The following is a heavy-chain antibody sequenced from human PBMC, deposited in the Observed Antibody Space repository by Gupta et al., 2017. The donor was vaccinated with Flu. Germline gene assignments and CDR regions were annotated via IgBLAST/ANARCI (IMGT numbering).Heavy chain of an antibody. CDR1: GFTFSSHG. Sequence: QVQLVESGGGVVQPGRSLRLSCAASGFTFSSHGMHWVRQAPGKGLEWVAVIWSDGSNKYYADSVKGRFAFSRDNSKNTLYLQMNSLRAEDTAMYYCARRQLQTNAFDIWGQGTMVTVSS. CDR3: ARRQLQTNAFDI. J-gene: IGHJ3*02. D-gene: IGHD1-26*01. V-gene: IGHV3-33*01. CDR2: IWSDGSNK.